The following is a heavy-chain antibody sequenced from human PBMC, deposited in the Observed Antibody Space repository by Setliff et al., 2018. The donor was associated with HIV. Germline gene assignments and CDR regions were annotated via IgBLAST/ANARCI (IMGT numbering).Heavy chain of an antibody. Sequence: ASVKVSCKASGYTFISYGISWVRQAPGQGLEWMGWISGYNGNTNYEQRLQGRVTMTTDTSTSTAYMELRSLRSDDTAVYYCARDTFSASGWDGFDYWGQGTLVTAPQ. CDR1: GYTFISYG. V-gene: IGHV1-18*01. J-gene: IGHJ4*02. CDR3: ARDTFSASGWDGFDY. D-gene: IGHD6-19*01. CDR2: ISGYNGNT.